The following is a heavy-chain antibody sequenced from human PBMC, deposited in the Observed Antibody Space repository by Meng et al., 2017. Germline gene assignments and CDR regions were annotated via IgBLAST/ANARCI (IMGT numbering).Heavy chain of an antibody. CDR2: IHYSGSR. V-gene: IGHV4-61*01. CDR1: GGAVSSASYY. D-gene: IGHD3-3*01. CDR3: ATKDGYFDY. J-gene: IGHJ4*02. Sequence: QGRLRESSPGLVRPSVTRSLTCNCSGGAVSSASYYWSWIRQPPGKGLEWIGLIHYSGSRNYNPSLKSRVTMSVDTSKNQVSLRLTSVTAADTAVYYCATKDGYFDYWGQGTLVTVSS.